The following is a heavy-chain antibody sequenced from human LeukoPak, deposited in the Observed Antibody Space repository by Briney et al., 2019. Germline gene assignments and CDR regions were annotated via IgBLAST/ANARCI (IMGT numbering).Heavy chain of an antibody. CDR1: GYTFTNYA. Sequence: ASVTVSCKGSGYTFTNYAVHWVRQAPGQRLEWLGWINPGNGDTKYSQNFQGRVTVTSDTSAATAYVELSSLTSEDTAVYYCARERWHCRVNCYSVYYYALDVWGQGTTVTLSS. CDR3: ARERWHCRVNCYSVYYYALDV. J-gene: IGHJ6*02. CDR2: INPGNGDT. D-gene: IGHD2-15*01. V-gene: IGHV1-3*01.